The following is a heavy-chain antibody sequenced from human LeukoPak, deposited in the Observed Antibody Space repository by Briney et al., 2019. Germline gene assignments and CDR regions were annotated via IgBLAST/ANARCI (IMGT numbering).Heavy chain of an antibody. J-gene: IGHJ4*02. Sequence: ASVKVSCKASGYTFTGYYMHWVRQAPGQGLEWMGWINPNSGGTNYAQKFQGRVTMTRDTSISTAYMELSRLRSDDTAVYYCARVPTLWFGELLEGFDYWGQGTLVTVSS. CDR3: ARVPTLWFGELLEGFDY. D-gene: IGHD3-10*01. V-gene: IGHV1-2*02. CDR1: GYTFTGYY. CDR2: INPNSGGT.